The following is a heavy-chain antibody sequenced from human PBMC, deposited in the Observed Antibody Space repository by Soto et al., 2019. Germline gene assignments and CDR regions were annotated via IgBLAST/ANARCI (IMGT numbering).Heavy chain of an antibody. V-gene: IGHV3-33*01. CDR2: IWYDGTNR. Sequence: GGSLRLSCAASGFPFSNYGIHWVRQAPGKGLEWVAVIWYDGTNRLYADSMKGRFTISRDNSKKTVFLQMNSLRAEDTAVYYCAREGLNTGVAGPFDYWGQCTMVTVSS. CDR3: AREGLNTGVAGPFDY. D-gene: IGHD6-19*01. CDR1: GFPFSNYG. J-gene: IGHJ4*02.